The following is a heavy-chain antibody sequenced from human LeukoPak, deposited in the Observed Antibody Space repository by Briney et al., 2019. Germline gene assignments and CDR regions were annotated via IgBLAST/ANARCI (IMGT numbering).Heavy chain of an antibody. CDR2: IIPIFGTA. V-gene: IGHV1-69*06. CDR3: ARDAPGGFNWFDP. CDR1: GGTFSSYA. D-gene: IGHD3-16*01. J-gene: IGHJ5*02. Sequence: ASVKVSCKASGGTFSSYAISWVRQAPGQGLEWMGGIIPIFGTANYAQKFQGRVTITADKSTSTAYMELSSLRSEDTAVYYCARDAPGGFNWFDPWGQGTLVTVSP.